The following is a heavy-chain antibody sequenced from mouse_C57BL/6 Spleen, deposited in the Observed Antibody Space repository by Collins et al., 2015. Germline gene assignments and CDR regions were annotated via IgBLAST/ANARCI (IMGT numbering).Heavy chain of an antibody. D-gene: IGHD2-4*01. V-gene: IGHV3-6*02. J-gene: IGHJ4*01. CDR3: ARGMITTAMDY. CDR2: ISYDGSN. CDR1: LLHHQWYY. Sequence: DVQLQESGPGLVKPSQSLSLTLLCHWLLHHQWYYWNWIRQFPGNKLEWMGYISYDGSNNYNPSLKNRISITRDTSKNQFFLKLNSVTTEDTATYYCARGMITTAMDYWGQGTSVTVSS.